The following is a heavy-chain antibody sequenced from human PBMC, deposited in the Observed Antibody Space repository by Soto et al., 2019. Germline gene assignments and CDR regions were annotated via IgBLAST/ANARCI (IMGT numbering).Heavy chain of an antibody. CDR1: GCVFTTYW. Sequence: GESLKISCQGSGCVFTTYWISWVRQMPGKGLEWMGRIDPGDSYINYSPSFQGHVTISVDNSIRSAFLQFHRLKASDTAIYYCARVRFSAFYDNWFDTWGQGTLVTVSS. CDR3: ARVRFSAFYDNWFDT. J-gene: IGHJ5*02. CDR2: IDPGDSYI. D-gene: IGHD3-10*01. V-gene: IGHV5-10-1*01.